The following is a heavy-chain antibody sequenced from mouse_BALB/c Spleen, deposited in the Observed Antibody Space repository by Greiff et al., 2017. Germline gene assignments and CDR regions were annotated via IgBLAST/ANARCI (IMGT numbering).Heavy chain of an antibody. V-gene: IGHV2-6-7*01. CDR3: ARDGYYAMDY. Sequence: VKLVESGPGLVAPSQCLSISCTASGFSLTGYGVHWVRQPPGQGLEWLGMIWGDGSTDYNSALKSSLSISKDNSKSQVFLKMNSLQTDDSARYYCARDGYYAMDYWGQGTSVTVSS. J-gene: IGHJ4*01. CDR1: GFSLTGYG. CDR2: IWGDGST.